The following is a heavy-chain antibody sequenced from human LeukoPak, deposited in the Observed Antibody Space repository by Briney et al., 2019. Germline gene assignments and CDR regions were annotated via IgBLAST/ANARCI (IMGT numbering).Heavy chain of an antibody. V-gene: IGHV5-51*01. D-gene: IGHD1-1*01. CDR2: FYPGDSDT. Sequence: GESLKISCKGSGYSFTSYWIGWVRQMPGKGLVWMGIFYPGDSDTRYSPSFQGHVTISADKSISNAYLHWSSLKASDTAMYYCARGERFDYWGQGTLVTVSS. CDR1: GYSFTSYW. CDR3: ARGERFDY. J-gene: IGHJ4*02.